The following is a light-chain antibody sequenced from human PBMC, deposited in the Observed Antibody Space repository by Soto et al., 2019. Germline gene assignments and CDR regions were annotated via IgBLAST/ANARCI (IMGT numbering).Light chain of an antibody. CDR3: AAWDDSLSGRDVV. CDR2: RNN. V-gene: IGLV1-47*01. J-gene: IGLJ2*01. Sequence: QSVLTQPPSASGTPVQRVTISCSGSSSNIGSNYVYWYQQLPGTAPKLPIYRNNQRPSGVPDRFSGSKSGTSASLAISGLRSEDEADYYCAAWDDSLSGRDVVFGGGTKVTVL. CDR1: SSNIGSNY.